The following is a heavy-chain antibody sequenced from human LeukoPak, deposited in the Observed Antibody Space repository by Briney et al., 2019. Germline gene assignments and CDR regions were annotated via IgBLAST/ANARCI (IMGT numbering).Heavy chain of an antibody. CDR2: IYHSGST. V-gene: IGHV4-4*02. J-gene: IGHJ5*02. CDR3: ARDYGENGLRWFDP. Sequence: PSETLSLTCAVSGGSISSSNWWSWVRQPPGKGLEWIGEIYHSGSTNYNPSLKSRVTISVDTSKNQFSLKLSSVTAADTAVYYCARDYGENGLRWFDPWGQGTLVTVSS. CDR1: GGSISSSNW. D-gene: IGHD4-17*01.